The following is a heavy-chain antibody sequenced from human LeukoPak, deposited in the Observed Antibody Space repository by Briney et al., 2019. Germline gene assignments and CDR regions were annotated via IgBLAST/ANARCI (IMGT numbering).Heavy chain of an antibody. CDR1: GGSISSSSYY. CDR2: IYYSGST. V-gene: IGHV4-39*01. Sequence: SETLSLTCTVSGGSISSSSYYCGWIRHPPQKRLGWGGNIYYSGSTYYNPSLKSRVTISVDTSKNQFSLKLSSVTAADTAVYYCARPVLSSGWYDVFDYWGQGTLVSVSS. CDR3: ARPVLSSGWYDVFDY. J-gene: IGHJ4*02. D-gene: IGHD6-19*01.